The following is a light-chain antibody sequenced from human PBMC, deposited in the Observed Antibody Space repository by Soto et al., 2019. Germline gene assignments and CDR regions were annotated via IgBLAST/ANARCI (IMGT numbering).Light chain of an antibody. CDR1: QGIRND. CDR3: LQDYNYPRT. Sequence: AIPMTQSPSSLSASVGDRVTITCRASQGIRNDLGWYQQKPGKAPKLLIYAASRLQSGVPSRFSGSGSDTDFTLTISSLQPEDFATYYCLQDYNYPRTFGQGTKLEIK. J-gene: IGKJ2*01. CDR2: AAS. V-gene: IGKV1-6*01.